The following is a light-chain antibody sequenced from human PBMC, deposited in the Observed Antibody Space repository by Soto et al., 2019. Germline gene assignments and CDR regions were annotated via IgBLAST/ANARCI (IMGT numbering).Light chain of an antibody. V-gene: IGLV1-44*01. J-gene: IGLJ2*01. Sequence: QSVLTQPPSASGTPGQRVTISCSGSSSNIGSNTVNWYQQVPGMAPKLLIYSDSQRPSGVPDRFSGSGSGTSVSLAISGLQSEDEADYYCAAWDDSLRVVVFGGGTKVTVL. CDR3: AAWDDSLRVVV. CDR1: SSNIGSNT. CDR2: SDS.